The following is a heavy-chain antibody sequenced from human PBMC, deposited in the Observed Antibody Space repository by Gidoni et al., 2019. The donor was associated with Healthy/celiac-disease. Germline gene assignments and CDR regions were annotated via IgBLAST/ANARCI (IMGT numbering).Heavy chain of an antibody. CDR2: IKQDGSEK. J-gene: IGHJ4*02. Sequence: EVQLVESGGGLVQPGGSLILSCAASGFTFSSYWMSWVRQAPGKGLEWVANIKQDGSEKYYVDSVKGRFTISRDNAKNSLYLQMNSLRAEDTAVYYCARDGIVVVTAPPDYWGQGTLVTVSS. CDR3: ARDGIVVVTAPPDY. D-gene: IGHD2-21*02. CDR1: GFTFSSYW. V-gene: IGHV3-7*01.